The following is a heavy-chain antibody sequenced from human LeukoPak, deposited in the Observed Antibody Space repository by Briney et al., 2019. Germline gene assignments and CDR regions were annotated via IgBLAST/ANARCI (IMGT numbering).Heavy chain of an antibody. V-gene: IGHV1-2*02. CDR3: ARDSSGWYEGFDP. J-gene: IGHJ5*02. CDR2: INPNSGGT. Sequence: ASVKVSCKASGYTFTGYYMHWVRQAPGQGLEWTGWINPNSGGTNYAQKFQGRVTMTRDTSISTAYMELSRLRSDDTAVYYCARDSSGWYEGFDPWGQGTLVTVSS. D-gene: IGHD6-19*01. CDR1: GYTFTGYY.